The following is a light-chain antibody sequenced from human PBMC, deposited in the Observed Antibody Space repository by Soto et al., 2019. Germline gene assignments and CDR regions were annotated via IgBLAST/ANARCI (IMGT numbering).Light chain of an antibody. J-gene: IGKJ3*01. Sequence: EIVLTQSPVTLSLSPGERATLSCRASQSVGNDLAWYQQKPGQAPRLLIYDAWNRATGIPPRFSGSGSGTDFTLTISSLEYEDFAVYYCQQRSSRPRVTFGPGTKVDIK. V-gene: IGKV3-11*01. CDR1: QSVGND. CDR3: QQRSSRPRVT. CDR2: DAW.